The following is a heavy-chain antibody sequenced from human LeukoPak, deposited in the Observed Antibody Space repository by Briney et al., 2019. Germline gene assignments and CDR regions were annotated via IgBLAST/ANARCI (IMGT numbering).Heavy chain of an antibody. V-gene: IGHV3-21*01. J-gene: IGHJ4*02. Sequence: GGSLRLSCAASGFAFNSYSMTWVREAPGKGLEGVSSISSSIYYADSVKGRCTISRDNAKNSLYLQMNSLRAEDTAVYYCARDASAWSRDYWGRGTLVTVSS. CDR2: ISSSI. CDR3: ARDASAWSRDY. CDR1: GFAFNSYS. D-gene: IGHD3-16*01.